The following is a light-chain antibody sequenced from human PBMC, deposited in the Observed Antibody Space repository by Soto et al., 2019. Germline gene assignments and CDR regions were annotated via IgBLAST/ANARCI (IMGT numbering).Light chain of an antibody. V-gene: IGKV3-20*01. CDR1: QSVTSTY. CDR3: QHYGSSPPTYT. CDR2: GAS. Sequence: EIVLTQSPGTLSLSPGERATLSCRASQSVTSTYLAWYQQKPGQAPRLLIYGASNKATGIPDRFSGSGSGTDFTFTISRLEPEDFAVYLCQHYGSSPPTYTFGQGTKLDIK. J-gene: IGKJ2*01.